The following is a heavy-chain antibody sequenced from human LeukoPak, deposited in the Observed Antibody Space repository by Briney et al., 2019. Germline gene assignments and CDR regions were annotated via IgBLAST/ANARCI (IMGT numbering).Heavy chain of an antibody. CDR2: INQDGSEK. V-gene: IGHV3-7*01. D-gene: IGHD3-10*01. J-gene: IGHJ4*02. CDR3: ARDAFASGSYNPFDN. Sequence: GSLRLSCAASGFTISNYWMSCVRQAPGKGLEWVANINQDGSEKFYVDSVKGRFTISRDNAKNSLYLQMNSLRAEDTAVYYCARDAFASGSYNPFDNWGQGTLVTVSS. CDR1: GFTISNYW.